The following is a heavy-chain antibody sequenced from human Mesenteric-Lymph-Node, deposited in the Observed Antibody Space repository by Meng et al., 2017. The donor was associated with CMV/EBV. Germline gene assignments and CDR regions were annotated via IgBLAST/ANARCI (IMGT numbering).Heavy chain of an antibody. CDR1: SFSGYY. Sequence: SFSGYYGSWIRQPPGKGLEWIGEINHSGSTNYNPSFKSRVTISVDTSKNQFSLKLSSVTAADTAVYYCARGGIMSDIVATTTKEFDYWGQGTLVTVSS. V-gene: IGHV4-34*01. CDR3: ARGGIMSDIVATTTKEFDY. CDR2: INHSGST. J-gene: IGHJ4*02. D-gene: IGHD5-12*01.